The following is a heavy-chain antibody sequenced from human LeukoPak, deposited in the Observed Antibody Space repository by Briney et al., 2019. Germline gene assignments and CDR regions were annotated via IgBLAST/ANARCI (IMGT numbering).Heavy chain of an antibody. CDR3: ARVSPLVGARSIDY. D-gene: IGHD1-26*01. V-gene: IGHV1-2*02. J-gene: IGHJ4*02. CDR1: GYTFTGYY. CDR2: INPNSGGT. Sequence: ASVKVSCKASGYTFTGYYMHWVRQAPGQGLEWMGWINPNSGGTNYAQKFQGRVTMTRDTSISTAYMELSRLRSDDTAVYYCARVSPLVGARSIDYWGQGPLVTVSS.